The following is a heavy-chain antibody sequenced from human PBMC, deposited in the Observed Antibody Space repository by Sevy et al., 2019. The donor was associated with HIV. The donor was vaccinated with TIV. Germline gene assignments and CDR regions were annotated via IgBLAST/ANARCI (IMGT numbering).Heavy chain of an antibody. D-gene: IGHD2-15*01. Sequence: ASVKVSCKASGYTFTGYYMHWVRQAPGQGLEWMGWINPNSGGTNYAQKFQGRVTMTRDTSISTAYMELSRLGSDDTAAYYCATTVVRPVGFDIWGQGTMVTVSS. CDR3: ATTVVRPVGFDI. J-gene: IGHJ3*02. CDR2: INPNSGGT. CDR1: GYTFTGYY. V-gene: IGHV1-2*02.